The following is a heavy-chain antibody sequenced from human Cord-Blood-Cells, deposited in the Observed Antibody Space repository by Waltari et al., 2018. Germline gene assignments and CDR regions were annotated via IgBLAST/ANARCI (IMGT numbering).Heavy chain of an antibody. Sequence: QVQLQQWGAGLLKPSETLSLTCAVYGGSFSGYYLSWIRQPPGTGLGWIGEINHSGSTNYNPSLKSRVTISVDTSKNQFSLKLSSVTAADTAVYYCARVDPDYYYGSGSYFDYWGQGTLVTVSS. J-gene: IGHJ4*02. CDR3: ARVDPDYYYGSGSYFDY. CDR2: INHSGST. V-gene: IGHV4-34*01. CDR1: GGSFSGYY. D-gene: IGHD3-10*01.